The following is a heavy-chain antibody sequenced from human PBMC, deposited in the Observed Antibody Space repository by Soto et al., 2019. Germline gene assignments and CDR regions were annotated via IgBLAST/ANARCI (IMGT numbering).Heavy chain of an antibody. V-gene: IGHV3-73*01. J-gene: IGHJ6*02. CDR1: GFTFSGSA. CDR2: IRSKANSYAT. D-gene: IGHD4-4*01. Sequence: PGGSVRLSCAASGFTFSGSAMHWVRQASGKVLEWVGRIRSKANSYATAYVASVKGRFTISRDDSKNTAYLQMNSLKTEDTAVYYCTAVNTVSSDYYYGMEVWGQGTTVTVSS. CDR3: TAVNTVSSDYYYGMEV.